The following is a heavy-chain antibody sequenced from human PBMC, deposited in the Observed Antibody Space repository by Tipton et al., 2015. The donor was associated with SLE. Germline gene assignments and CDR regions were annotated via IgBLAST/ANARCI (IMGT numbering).Heavy chain of an antibody. V-gene: IGHV3-30*02. CDR2: IRYDGSNK. CDR1: GFTFSSYG. J-gene: IGHJ4*02. Sequence: GSLRLSCAASGFTFSSYGMHWVRQAPGKGLEWVAFIRYDGSNKYYADSVKGRFTISRDNSKNTLYLQMNSLRAEDTAVYYCAREMDWFSSSRDGYFDYWGQGTLVTVSS. D-gene: IGHD6-13*01. CDR3: AREMDWFSSSRDGYFDY.